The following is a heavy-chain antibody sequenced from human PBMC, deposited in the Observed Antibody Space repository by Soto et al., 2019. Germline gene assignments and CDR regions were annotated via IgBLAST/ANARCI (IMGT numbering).Heavy chain of an antibody. V-gene: IGHV1-8*01. CDR2: MNPNSGNT. CDR3: ARGPIHYYDSSGYPRPTGYYYGMDV. J-gene: IGHJ6*02. Sequence: ASVKVSCKASGYTFTGYDINWVRQATGQGLEWMGWMNPNSGNTGYAQKFQGRVTMTRNTSISTAYMELSSLRSEDTAVYYCARGPIHYYDSSGYPRPTGYYYGMDVWGQGTTVTVSS. CDR1: GYTFTGYD. D-gene: IGHD3-22*01.